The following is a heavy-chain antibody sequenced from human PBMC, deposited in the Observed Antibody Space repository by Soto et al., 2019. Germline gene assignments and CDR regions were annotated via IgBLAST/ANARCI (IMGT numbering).Heavy chain of an antibody. V-gene: IGHV3-74*01. D-gene: IGHD2-8*01. CDR3: ARVMANFTWYFEY. CDR1: FDTFIRYG. J-gene: IGHJ4*02. Sequence: RSQTLSAAACFDTFIRYGIHGVPQAPEKVLLLVSLVNGDGSSTSDADPVKGRFTISRDNAKKTVHLQMDSLRAEDTAVYYCARVMANFTWYFEYWGQGTLVTVSS. CDR2: VNGDGSST.